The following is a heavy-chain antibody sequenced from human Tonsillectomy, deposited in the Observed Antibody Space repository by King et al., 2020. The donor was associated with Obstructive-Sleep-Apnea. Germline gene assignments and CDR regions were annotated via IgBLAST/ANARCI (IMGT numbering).Heavy chain of an antibody. V-gene: IGHV3-7*01. CDR3: AKGSYRHDY. CDR2: IKQDGSEK. D-gene: IGHD3-16*02. J-gene: IGHJ4*02. Sequence: VQLVESGGGLVQSGGSLRLSCAASGFTFSDYWMTWVRQAPGKGLEWVANIKQDGSEKYYVDSVNGRFPISSDNADNSLSLQMDSLRAEDTAVYYCAKGSYRHDYWGQGTLVTVSS. CDR1: GFTFSDYW.